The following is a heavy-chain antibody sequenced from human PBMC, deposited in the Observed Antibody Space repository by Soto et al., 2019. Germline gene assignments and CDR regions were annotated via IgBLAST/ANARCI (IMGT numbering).Heavy chain of an antibody. Sequence: QVPLKASGPVLVQPTETLTLTCTVSGFSLSNARMGVSWLRQPPGKALEWLAHIFANDAKAYSTSLKSRRTISKDTSKSQVGLTMTNMDPVDTATYYCARTYSGASGVDYWGQGTVVTVSS. D-gene: IGHD6-6*01. CDR1: GFSLSNARMG. CDR2: IFANDAK. V-gene: IGHV2-26*01. J-gene: IGHJ4*02. CDR3: ARTYSGASGVDY.